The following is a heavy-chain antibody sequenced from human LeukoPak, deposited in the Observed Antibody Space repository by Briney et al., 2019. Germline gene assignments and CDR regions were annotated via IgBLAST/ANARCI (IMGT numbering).Heavy chain of an antibody. Sequence: SETLSLTCAVYGGSFSGYYWSWIRQPPGKGLEWIGEINHSGSTNYNPSLKSRVTISVDTSKNQFSLKLSSVTAADTAVYYCTTKRITMIVVAVDAFDIWGQGTMVTVSS. D-gene: IGHD3-22*01. J-gene: IGHJ3*02. V-gene: IGHV4-34*01. CDR2: INHSGST. CDR3: TTKRITMIVVAVDAFDI. CDR1: GGSFSGYY.